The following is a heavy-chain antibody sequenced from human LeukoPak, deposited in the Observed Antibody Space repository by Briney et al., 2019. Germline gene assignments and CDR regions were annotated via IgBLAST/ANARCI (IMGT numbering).Heavy chain of an antibody. CDR2: ISGSGVRT. D-gene: IGHD2-21*02. CDR1: GFTLSSYS. J-gene: IGHJ5*02. CDR3: AKEPRHCDADCFSLLDP. Sequence: RGSLRLSCAASGFTLSSYSMSWVRQAPGKGLEWVSLISGSGVRTYYADSVKGRFTISRDTSKNTLYLQMNSLRAEDTAVYFCAKEPRHCDADCFSLLDPWGQNPVVTVSS. V-gene: IGHV3-23*01.